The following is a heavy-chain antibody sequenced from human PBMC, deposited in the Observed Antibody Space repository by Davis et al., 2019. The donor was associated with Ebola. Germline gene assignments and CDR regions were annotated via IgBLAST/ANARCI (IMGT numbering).Heavy chain of an antibody. CDR1: GFTFSSYG. Sequence: GGSLRLSCAASGFTFSSYGMHWVRQAPGKGLEWVAVIWYDGSNKYYADSVKGRFTISRDNSKNTLYLQMNSLRAEDTAVYYCATYSGYSYGPFDYWGQGTLVTVSS. CDR3: ATYSGYSYGPFDY. D-gene: IGHD5-18*01. J-gene: IGHJ4*02. CDR2: IWYDGSNK. V-gene: IGHV3-30*02.